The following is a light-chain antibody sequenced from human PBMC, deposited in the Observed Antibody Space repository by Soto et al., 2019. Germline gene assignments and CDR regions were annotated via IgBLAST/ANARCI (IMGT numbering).Light chain of an antibody. V-gene: IGKV1-39*01. CDR2: AAS. CDR1: QAINNY. J-gene: IGKJ5*01. CDR3: QQYNNWPLT. Sequence: DIQMTQSPSSLSASVGDRVTITCQASQAINNYLHWYQQRPGKAPNLLIYAASSLQSGVPSRFSGSGSGTDFTLTISSLQSEDFAVYWCQQYNNWPLTFGPGTRLEIK.